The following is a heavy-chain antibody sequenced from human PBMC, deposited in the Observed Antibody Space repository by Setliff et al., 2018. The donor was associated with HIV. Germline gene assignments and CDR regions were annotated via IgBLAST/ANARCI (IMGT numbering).Heavy chain of an antibody. J-gene: IGHJ3*02. CDR3: AGGYGAFDI. D-gene: IGHD4-17*01. CDR1: GYTFTNFG. CDR2: ISAYNGNT. V-gene: IGHV1-18*01. Sequence: GASVKVSCKASGYTFTNFGIGWVRQAPGQGLEWMGWISAYNGNTNYAQKLQGRVTMTTDKSTNTAYMELRSLRSDDTAVDYCAGGYGAFDIWGQGTMVTVSS.